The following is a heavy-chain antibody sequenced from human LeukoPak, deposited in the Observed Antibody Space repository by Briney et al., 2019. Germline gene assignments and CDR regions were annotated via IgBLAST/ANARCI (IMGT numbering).Heavy chain of an antibody. J-gene: IGHJ4*02. CDR3: TTTSDYGDHKR. CDR2: IKSKTDGGTT. CDR1: GFTFSSYA. V-gene: IGHV3-15*01. D-gene: IGHD4-17*01. Sequence: GGSLRLSCVASGFTFSSYAMSWVRQAPGKGLEWVGRIKSKTDGGTTDYAAPVKGRFTISRDDSKNTLYLQMNSLKTEDTAVYYCTTTSDYGDHKRWGQGTLVTVSS.